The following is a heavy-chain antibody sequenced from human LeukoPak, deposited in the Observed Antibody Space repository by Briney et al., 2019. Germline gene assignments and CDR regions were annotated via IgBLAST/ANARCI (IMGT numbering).Heavy chain of an antibody. CDR3: ARVPVRRGSSGYYSLDY. D-gene: IGHD3-22*01. Sequence: ASVKVSCKASGYTFTSYGISWVRQAPGQGLEWMGWISAYNGNTNYAQKLQGRVTMTTDTSTSTAYMELRSLRSDDTAVYYCARVPVRRGSSGYYSLDYWGQGTLVTVSS. J-gene: IGHJ4*02. CDR1: GYTFTSYG. V-gene: IGHV1-18*01. CDR2: ISAYNGNT.